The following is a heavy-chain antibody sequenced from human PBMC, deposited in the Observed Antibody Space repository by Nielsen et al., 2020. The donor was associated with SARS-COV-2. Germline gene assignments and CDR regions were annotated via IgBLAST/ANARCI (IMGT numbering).Heavy chain of an antibody. D-gene: IGHD3-10*01. CDR1: GFSVSRYF. CDR3: ASGSGDSLAFDI. Sequence: GESLKISCAASGFSVSRYFMSWVRQAPGKGLEWLSIIYRSDNSYYADSVKGRITISRDNSKNTLYLQMNSLTGDDTAVYYCASGSGDSLAFDIWGQGTRVIVSS. V-gene: IGHV3-53*01. J-gene: IGHJ3*02. CDR2: IYRSDNS.